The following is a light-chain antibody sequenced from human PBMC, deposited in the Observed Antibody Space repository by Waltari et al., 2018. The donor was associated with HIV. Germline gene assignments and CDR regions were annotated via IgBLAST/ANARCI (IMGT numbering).Light chain of an antibody. CDR3: QQYDSWPADT. Sequence: EIVMTQSPDTLSVSPGERATLSCRASQSINRNLVWYQQKPGPAPRLLIYAASTRAIGIPARFSGSGSGTEFTLTISSLQSDDFAVYYCQQYDSWPADTFGQGTKLEIK. CDR2: AAS. CDR1: QSINRN. J-gene: IGKJ2*01. V-gene: IGKV3-15*01.